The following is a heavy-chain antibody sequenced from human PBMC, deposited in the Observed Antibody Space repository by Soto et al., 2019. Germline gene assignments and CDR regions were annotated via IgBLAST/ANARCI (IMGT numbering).Heavy chain of an antibody. Sequence: PGGSLRLSCAASGFTFSSYSMNWVRQAPGKGLEWVSSISSSSSYIYYADSVKGRFTISRDNAKNSLYLQMNSLRAEDTAVYYCARVRVGATLLYFDYWGQGTLVTVSS. CDR2: ISSSSSYI. CDR3: ARVRVGATLLYFDY. J-gene: IGHJ4*02. V-gene: IGHV3-21*01. D-gene: IGHD1-26*01. CDR1: GFTFSSYS.